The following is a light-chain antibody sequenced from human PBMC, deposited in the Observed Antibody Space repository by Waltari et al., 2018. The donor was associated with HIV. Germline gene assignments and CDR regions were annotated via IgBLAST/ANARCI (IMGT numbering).Light chain of an antibody. Sequence: DIQMTQSPSSLSASVGDRVTITCRAIQGISHSLASYQQRPGKFPKLLIYGASTLQSGVPSRFTGSGSGTDFTLTITSLQPEDVATYFCQKYNNAPHTFGPGTTVDLK. CDR3: QKYNNAPHT. CDR2: GAS. J-gene: IGKJ3*01. V-gene: IGKV1-27*01. CDR1: QGISHS.